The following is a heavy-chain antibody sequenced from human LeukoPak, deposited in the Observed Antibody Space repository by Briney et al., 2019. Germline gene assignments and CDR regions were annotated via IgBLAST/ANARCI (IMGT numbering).Heavy chain of an antibody. V-gene: IGHV3-30*03. CDR1: GFTISNLG. J-gene: IGHJ6*02. Sequence: GGSLRLSCTASGFTISNLGMHWVRQAPGKGLEWVALISYDGSHEYYSDSVKGRFTISRDNSKNTLYLQMNNLRPDDTAVYRCASSGVRGSWMGMDVWGQGTTVTVSS. D-gene: IGHD6-6*01. CDR3: ASSGVRGSWMGMDV. CDR2: ISYDGSHE.